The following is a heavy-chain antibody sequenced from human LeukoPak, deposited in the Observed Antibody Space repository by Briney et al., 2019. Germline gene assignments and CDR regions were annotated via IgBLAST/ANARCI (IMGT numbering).Heavy chain of an antibody. D-gene: IGHD3-10*01. Sequence: ASVKVSCKASGYTFTSYGISWVRQAPGQGLEWMEWISAYNGNTNYAQKLQGRVTMTTDTSTSTAYMELRSLRSDDTAVYYCARDNYGSGSPRMDVWGKGTTVTVSP. CDR1: GYTFTSYG. J-gene: IGHJ6*04. CDR2: ISAYNGNT. CDR3: ARDNYGSGSPRMDV. V-gene: IGHV1-18*04.